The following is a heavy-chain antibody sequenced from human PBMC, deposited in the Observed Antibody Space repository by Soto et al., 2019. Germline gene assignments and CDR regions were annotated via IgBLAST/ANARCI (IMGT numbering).Heavy chain of an antibody. Sequence: PSETLSLTCTVSGGSISSSSFYWGWIRQSAGKGLEWIGTIYYRGSTYYNPSLKSRVTISVDTPKNQFSLKLSSVTAADTAVYYCASPSSMAVAAEYYGMDVWGQGTTVTVSS. J-gene: IGHJ6*02. CDR2: IYYRGST. CDR3: ASPSSMAVAAEYYGMDV. D-gene: IGHD6-19*01. V-gene: IGHV4-39*01. CDR1: GGSISSSSFY.